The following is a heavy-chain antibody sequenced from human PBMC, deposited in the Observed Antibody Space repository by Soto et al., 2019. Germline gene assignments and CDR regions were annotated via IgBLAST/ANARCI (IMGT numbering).Heavy chain of an antibody. J-gene: IGHJ4*02. V-gene: IGHV3-9*01. CDR3: AKAHLSDRYSSGWYNLFDY. Sequence: EVQLVESGGGLVQPGRSLRLSCAASGFTFDDYAMHWVRQAPGKGLEWVSGISWHSGSIGYADSVKGRFTISRDNAKNSLYLQMNSLRAEDTALYYCAKAHLSDRYSSGWYNLFDYWGQGTLVTVSS. CDR2: ISWHSGSI. D-gene: IGHD6-19*01. CDR1: GFTFDDYA.